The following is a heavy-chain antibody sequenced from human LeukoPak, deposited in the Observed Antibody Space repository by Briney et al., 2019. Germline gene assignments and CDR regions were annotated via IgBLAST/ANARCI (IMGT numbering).Heavy chain of an antibody. Sequence: GGSLRLSCAASGFTFNSYEMNWVRQAPGKGLEWVSVIYSGGSTYYADSVKGRFTISRDNSKNTLYLQMNSLRAEDTAVYYCALSGSYARGWGQGTLVTVSS. CDR1: GFTFNSYE. CDR3: ALSGSYARG. CDR2: IYSGGST. D-gene: IGHD1-26*01. V-gene: IGHV3-66*01. J-gene: IGHJ4*02.